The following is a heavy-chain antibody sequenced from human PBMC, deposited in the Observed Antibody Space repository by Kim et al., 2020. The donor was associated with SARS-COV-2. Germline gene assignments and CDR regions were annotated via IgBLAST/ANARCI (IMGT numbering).Heavy chain of an antibody. CDR1: GYTFSGHH. V-gene: IGHV1-18*01. D-gene: IGHD6-13*01. J-gene: IGHJ4*02. CDR2: ISGYDGDA. CDR3: ARGRSTYDY. Sequence: ASVKVSCKASGYTFSGHHISWLRQAPGQRLEWMGWISGYDGDAYSAQRLQGRVSITTDTSTTTAYLELRSLTSDDTAVYYCARGRSTYDYWGQGTLITDS.